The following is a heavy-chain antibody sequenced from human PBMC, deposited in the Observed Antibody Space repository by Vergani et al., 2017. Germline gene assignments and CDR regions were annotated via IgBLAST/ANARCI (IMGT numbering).Heavy chain of an antibody. CDR3: ARGTAGYYGSGRDFDY. D-gene: IGHD3-10*01. CDR2: INHSGST. Sequence: QVQLQQWGAGLLKPSETLSLTCAVYGGSFSGYYWSWIRQPPGKGLEWIGEINHSGSTNYNPSLKSRVTISVDTSKNQFSLKLSSVTAADTAVYYCARGTAGYYGSGRDFDYWGQGTLVTVSS. CDR1: GGSFSGYY. V-gene: IGHV4-34*01. J-gene: IGHJ4*02.